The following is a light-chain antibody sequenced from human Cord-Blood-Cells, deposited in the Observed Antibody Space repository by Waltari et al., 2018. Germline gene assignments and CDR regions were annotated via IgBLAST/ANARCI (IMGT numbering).Light chain of an antibody. J-gene: IGLJ2*01. V-gene: IGLV2-23*02. CDR2: EVS. CDR1: SSDVGGYNH. Sequence: QSALTQPASVSGSPGQSITISCTGTSSDVGGYNHVSWYQPHPGKAPKLMIYEVSTRPSGVSNRFSGSKSGNTASLTISGLQAEDEADYYCCSYAGSSTVVFGGGTKLTVL. CDR3: CSYAGSSTVV.